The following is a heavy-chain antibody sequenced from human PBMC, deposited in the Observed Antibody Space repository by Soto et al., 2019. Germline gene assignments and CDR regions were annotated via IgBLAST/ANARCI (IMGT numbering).Heavy chain of an antibody. CDR3: ARAPPLGGYFDL. V-gene: IGHV4-59*01. Sequence: QVQLQESGPGLVKPSETLSLTCTVSGGSISSYYWSWIRQPPGKGLEWIGYIYYSGSTNYNPSLKSRVTISVDTSKNQFSLKLSSVTAADTAVYYCARAPPLGGYFDLWGRGTLVTVSS. CDR2: IYYSGST. J-gene: IGHJ2*01. CDR1: GGSISSYY. D-gene: IGHD3-16*01.